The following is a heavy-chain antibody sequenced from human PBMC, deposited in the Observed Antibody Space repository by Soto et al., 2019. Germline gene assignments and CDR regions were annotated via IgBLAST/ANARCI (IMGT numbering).Heavy chain of an antibody. CDR2: ISAYNGNT. D-gene: IGHD3-9*01. Sequence: ASVKVSCTASGYTFTIYGISWVRQAPGQGLEWMVWISAYNGNTNYAQKLQGRVTMTTDTSTSTAYMELRSLRSDDTAVYYCARDHREDYYDILTVYSPDVFVIGAKGKMVTFPS. V-gene: IGHV1-18*01. J-gene: IGHJ3*02. CDR3: ARDHREDYYDILTVYSPDVFVI. CDR1: GYTFTIYG.